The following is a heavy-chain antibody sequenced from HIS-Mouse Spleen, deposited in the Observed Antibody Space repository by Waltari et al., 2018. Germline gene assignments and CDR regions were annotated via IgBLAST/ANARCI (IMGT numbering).Heavy chain of an antibody. D-gene: IGHD7-27*01. Sequence: EVQLVESGGGLVQPGGSLRLSCAASGFTFSSYSINWVLQAPGKGLEWVSYISSSSSTIYYADSVKGRFTISRDNAKNSLYLQMNSLRAEDTAVYYCARVLSGGGAFDIWGQGTMVTVSS. CDR2: ISSSSSTI. V-gene: IGHV3-48*01. CDR1: GFTFSSYS. J-gene: IGHJ3*02. CDR3: ARVLSGGGAFDI.